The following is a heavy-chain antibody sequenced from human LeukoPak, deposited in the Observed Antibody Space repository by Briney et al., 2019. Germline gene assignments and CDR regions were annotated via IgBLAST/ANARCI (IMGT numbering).Heavy chain of an antibody. V-gene: IGHV3-23*01. CDR1: GFTFSSYA. J-gene: IGHJ4*02. CDR2: ISGSGGST. D-gene: IGHD4-11*01. CDR3: AKAQLDYSNYRNDDY. Sequence: GGSLRLSCAASGFTFSSYAMSWVRQAPGKGLEWVSAISGSGGSTYYADSVKGRFTISRDNSKNTLYLQMNSLRAEDTAVYYCAKAQLDYSNYRNDDYWGQGTLVTVSS.